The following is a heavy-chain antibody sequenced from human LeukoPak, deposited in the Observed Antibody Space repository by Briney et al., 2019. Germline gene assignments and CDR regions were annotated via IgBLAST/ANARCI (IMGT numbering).Heavy chain of an antibody. V-gene: IGHV3-23*01. CDR1: GFTFSSYA. CDR2: ISVDGETT. D-gene: IGHD6-19*01. J-gene: IGHJ4*02. CDR3: AQGYSSGWYPN. Sequence: PGRSLRLSCAASGFTFSSYAMHWVRQAPAKGLEWISAISVDGETTYYADSVKGRFIISRDNSKNTLFLQLSSLRAEDTAVYYCAQGYSSGWYPNWGQGSLVSVSS.